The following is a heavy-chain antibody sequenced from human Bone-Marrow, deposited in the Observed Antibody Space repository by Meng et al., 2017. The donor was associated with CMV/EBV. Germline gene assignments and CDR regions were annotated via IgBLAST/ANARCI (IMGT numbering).Heavy chain of an antibody. CDR1: GSISSGSDY. CDR2: IYTSGTT. V-gene: IGHV4-61*02. J-gene: IGHJ5*02. Sequence: GSISSGSDYWSWIRQPAGKGLEWIGRIYTSGTTNYNPSLKSRVTISVDTSKNQFSLKLTSVTAADTAVYYCARATGYSSGWYWWFDPWGQGTLVTVSS. D-gene: IGHD6-19*01. CDR3: ARATGYSSGWYWWFDP.